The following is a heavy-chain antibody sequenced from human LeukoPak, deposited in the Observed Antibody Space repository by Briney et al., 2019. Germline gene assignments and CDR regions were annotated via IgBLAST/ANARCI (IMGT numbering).Heavy chain of an antibody. J-gene: IGHJ3*02. Sequence: GGSLRLSCAASGFTFSNAWMSWVRQAPGKGLEWVGRIKSKTDGGTTDYAAPVKGRFTISRDDSKNTLYLQMNSLKTEDTAVYYCTTDMYYDPWGLDAFDIWGQGTMVTVSS. V-gene: IGHV3-15*01. CDR1: GFTFSNAW. D-gene: IGHD3-22*01. CDR2: IKSKTDGGTT. CDR3: TTDMYYDPWGLDAFDI.